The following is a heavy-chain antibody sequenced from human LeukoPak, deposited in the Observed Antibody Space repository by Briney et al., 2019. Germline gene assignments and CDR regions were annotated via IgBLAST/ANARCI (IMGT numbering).Heavy chain of an antibody. D-gene: IGHD6-13*01. CDR2: IIPIDDST. J-gene: IGHJ6*02. CDR3: ARHSGHSSWSYGLDV. Sequence: SVKVSCKASGGTFSNHAFSWVRQAPGQGLEWMGGIIPIDDSTNYVQKFQDRVMITADEATNIIYMELGSLKSEDTAEYYCARHSGHSSWSYGLDVWGQGTTVIVSS. CDR1: GGTFSNHA. V-gene: IGHV1-69*13.